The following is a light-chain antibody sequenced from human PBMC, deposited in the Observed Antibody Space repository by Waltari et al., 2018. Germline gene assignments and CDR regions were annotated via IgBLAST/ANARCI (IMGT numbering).Light chain of an antibody. CDR1: SRHSSYT. J-gene: IGLJ2*01. CDR2: VNSDGSH. CDR3: QTWGTGIHVV. Sequence: QLVLTQSPSASASLGASVKLTCPLSSRHSSYTIAWLQQQPEKGPRYWMKVNSDGSHSKGDGTPDRFSGSSSGAERYLTISSLQSEDEADYYCQTWGTGIHVVFGGGTKLTVL. V-gene: IGLV4-69*01.